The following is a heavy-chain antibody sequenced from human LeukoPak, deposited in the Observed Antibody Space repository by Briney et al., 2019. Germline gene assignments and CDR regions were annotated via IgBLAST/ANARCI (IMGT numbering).Heavy chain of an antibody. CDR2: INHSGST. J-gene: IGHJ5*02. V-gene: IGHV4-34*01. Sequence: PSETLSLTCAVYGGSFSGYYWSWIRQPPGKGLEWIGEINHSGSTNYNPSLKSRVTISVDTSKNQFSLKLSSVTAADTAVYYCARTYSNYVSLNWFDPWGQGTLVTVSP. CDR3: ARTYSNYVSLNWFDP. D-gene: IGHD4-11*01. CDR1: GGSFSGYY.